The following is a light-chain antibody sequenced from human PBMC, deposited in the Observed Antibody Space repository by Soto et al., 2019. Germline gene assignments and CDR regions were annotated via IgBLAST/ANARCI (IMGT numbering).Light chain of an antibody. CDR1: QSLRGW. CDR2: DAS. J-gene: IGKJ5*01. Sequence: EIQMTQYPSTLSPSVGDSVTITCRSSQSLRGWLAWYQQRPGKAPKALIYDASTLASGVPSRFNGSGSGTEFTLTISSLQPDDFATYYCQQYITYSTFGQGTRLEIK. V-gene: IGKV1-5*01. CDR3: QQYITYST.